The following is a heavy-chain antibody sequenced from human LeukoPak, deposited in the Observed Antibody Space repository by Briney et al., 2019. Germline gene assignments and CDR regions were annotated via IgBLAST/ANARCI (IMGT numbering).Heavy chain of an antibody. CDR3: ARGARVAVAGNDY. Sequence: ASVKVSCKASGGTFSSYAISWVRQAPGQGLEWMGGIIPIFGTANYAQKFQGRVTMTRDMSTSTVYMELSSLRSEDTAVYYCARGARVAVAGNDYWGQGTLVTVSS. CDR2: IIPIFGTA. D-gene: IGHD6-19*01. CDR1: GGTFSSYA. J-gene: IGHJ4*02. V-gene: IGHV1-69*05.